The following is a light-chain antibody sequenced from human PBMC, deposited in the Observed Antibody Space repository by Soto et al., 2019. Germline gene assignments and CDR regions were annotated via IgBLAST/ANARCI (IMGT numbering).Light chain of an antibody. CDR3: QQSYSTLGYT. CDR2: AAS. V-gene: IGKV1-39*01. CDR1: QSVSRY. Sequence: DLQMTQSPSSLSASVGDRVTITCRASQSVSRYLNWYQQKPGTAPNLLIYAASTLQGGVPSRFSGSGSGTDFTLTISSLQPEDSATYYCQQSYSTLGYTFGQGTKLEI. J-gene: IGKJ2*01.